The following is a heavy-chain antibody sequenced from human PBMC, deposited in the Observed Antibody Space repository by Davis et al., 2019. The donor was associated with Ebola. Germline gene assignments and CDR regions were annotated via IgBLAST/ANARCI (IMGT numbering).Heavy chain of an antibody. D-gene: IGHD1-26*01. CDR1: GFTFSSYG. Sequence: GGSLRLSCAASGFTFSSYGMHWVRQAPGKGLEWVAVIWYDGSNKYYADSVKGRFTISRDNSKNTLYLQMNSLRAEDTAVYYCARDTYSGSISDAFDIWGQGTMVTVSS. V-gene: IGHV3-33*01. J-gene: IGHJ3*02. CDR2: IWYDGSNK. CDR3: ARDTYSGSISDAFDI.